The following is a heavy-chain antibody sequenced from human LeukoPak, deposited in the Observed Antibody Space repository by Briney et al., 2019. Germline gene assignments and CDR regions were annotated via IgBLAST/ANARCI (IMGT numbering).Heavy chain of an antibody. CDR1: GSTFTGYY. CDR2: IYPKTGGT. V-gene: IGHV1-2*02. CDR3: AGPWDQVGFDP. J-gene: IGHJ5*02. Sequence: VKVSFTASGSTFTGYYLHWVRQAPGQGLEWMGWIYPKTGGTSYAQKFQGRVTMTRDTSISTAYMELIGLRSDDTAVYYCAGPWDQVGFDPWGQGTLVSVSS. D-gene: IGHD1-26*01.